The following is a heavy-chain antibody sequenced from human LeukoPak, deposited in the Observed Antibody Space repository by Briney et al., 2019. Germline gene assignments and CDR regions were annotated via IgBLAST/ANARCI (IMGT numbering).Heavy chain of an antibody. Sequence: GGSLRLSCAASGFTFSSYGMNWVRQAPGKGLEWVAVIWYDGSNKYYADSVKGRFTISRDNFKNTVYLEMNSLRLEDTAVYYCARLGSSWTFDYWSQGTLVTVSS. CDR3: ARLGSSWTFDY. J-gene: IGHJ4*02. CDR1: GFTFSSYG. V-gene: IGHV3-33*01. CDR2: IWYDGSNK. D-gene: IGHD6-13*01.